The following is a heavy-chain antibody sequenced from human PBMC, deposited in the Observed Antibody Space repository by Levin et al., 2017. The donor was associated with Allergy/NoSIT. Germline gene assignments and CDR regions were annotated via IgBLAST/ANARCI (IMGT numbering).Heavy chain of an antibody. V-gene: IGHV3-23*01. CDR2: INTSGGST. Sequence: SCAASGFTFSSYAMSWVRQAPGKGLEWVSVINTSGGSTYYADSVKGRFTISRDNSKNTLYLQMNTLRVEDTAVYYCAISSGWFRPTGAFDYWGQGTLVTVSS. CDR3: AISSGWFRPTGAFDY. J-gene: IGHJ4*02. CDR1: GFTFSSYA. D-gene: IGHD6-19*01.